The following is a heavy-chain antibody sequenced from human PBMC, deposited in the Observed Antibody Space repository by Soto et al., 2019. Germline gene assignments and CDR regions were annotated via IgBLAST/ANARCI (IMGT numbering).Heavy chain of an antibody. CDR3: ARDRAGTRTFPHNTFNR. D-gene: IGHD6-19*01. J-gene: IGHJ3*01. CDR1: GFSFNVYY. V-gene: IGHV3-11*01. Sequence: QEQLAESGGGLVKPGGSLRLSCAASGFSFNVYYMTWIRQAPGSWLEWVASISILGDSTYYADSVKGRFTISRDNVKNSLDLQMDTLRAKDTAVYYCARDRAGTRTFPHNTFNRWGQGTTVTVAS. CDR2: ISILGDST.